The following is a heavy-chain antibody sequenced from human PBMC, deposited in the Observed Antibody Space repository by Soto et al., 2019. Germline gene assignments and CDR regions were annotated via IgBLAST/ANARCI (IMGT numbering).Heavy chain of an antibody. Sequence: SFAGAVWGGSSIRGGYSWPWIRQTPGNGLEWIGYIYHSGSTYYNPSLKSRVTISVDRSKNQFSLKLSSVTAADTAVYYCARAGLAIFKGAFDIWGQGTMVT. CDR2: IYHSGST. CDR1: GGSSIRGGYS. J-gene: IGHJ3*02. V-gene: IGHV4-30-2*01. CDR3: ARAGLAIFKGAFDI. D-gene: IGHD3-9*01.